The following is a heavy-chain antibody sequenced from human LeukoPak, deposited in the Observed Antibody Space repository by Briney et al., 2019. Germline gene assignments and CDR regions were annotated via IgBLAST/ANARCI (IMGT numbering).Heavy chain of an antibody. D-gene: IGHD6-6*01. V-gene: IGHV1-2*02. CDR1: GYTFTGHY. Sequence: GASVKVSCKTSGYTFTGHYMHWVRRAPGQGLEWMGWINPNSGGTYYAQKFQGRVTMTRDTSISTAYMELSRLRSDDTAVYYCTIAARPIWFDYWGQGTLVTVSS. CDR2: INPNSGGT. CDR3: TIAARPIWFDY. J-gene: IGHJ4*02.